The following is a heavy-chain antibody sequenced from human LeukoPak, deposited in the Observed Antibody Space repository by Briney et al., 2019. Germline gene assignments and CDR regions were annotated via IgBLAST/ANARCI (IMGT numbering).Heavy chain of an antibody. Sequence: QPGGSLRLSCAASGFTFSSYEMNWVRQAPGRGLEWVSYISSSGGTTFYADSVQGRFTISRDNAKNSLYLQMNSLRGEDTAVYYCAGDRWGSNYFDYWGQGTLVTVSS. V-gene: IGHV3-48*03. D-gene: IGHD3-16*01. J-gene: IGHJ4*02. CDR3: AGDRWGSNYFDY. CDR1: GFTFSSYE. CDR2: ISSSGGTT.